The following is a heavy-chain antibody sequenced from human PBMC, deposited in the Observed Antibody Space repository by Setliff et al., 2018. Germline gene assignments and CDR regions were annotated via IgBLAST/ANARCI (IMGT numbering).Heavy chain of an antibody. CDR1: GGSISSSDW. CDR3: ARDSSGYYVPGFDM. Sequence: ETLSLTCDVSGGSISSSDWWSWVRQPPGKGLEWIGETYHGENTNYNPSLESRVTISLDESTNQFSLKMTSVTAADTAVYYCARDSSGYYVPGFDMWGQGKMVTVSS. D-gene: IGHD3-22*01. V-gene: IGHV4-4*02. J-gene: IGHJ3*02. CDR2: TYHGENT.